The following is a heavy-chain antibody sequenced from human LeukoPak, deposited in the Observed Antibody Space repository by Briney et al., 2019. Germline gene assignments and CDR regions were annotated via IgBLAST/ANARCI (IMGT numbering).Heavy chain of an antibody. Sequence: GGSLRLSCAASGFSFSDYYMSWIRQAPGKGLEWVSYISSSGSTIYYADSVKGRFSISRDNAKNSLYLQMNSLRAEDTAVYYCAKDEVGGHFEYWGQGILVTVSS. V-gene: IGHV3-11*04. CDR1: GFSFSDYY. CDR2: ISSSGSTI. J-gene: IGHJ4*02. CDR3: AKDEVGGHFEY.